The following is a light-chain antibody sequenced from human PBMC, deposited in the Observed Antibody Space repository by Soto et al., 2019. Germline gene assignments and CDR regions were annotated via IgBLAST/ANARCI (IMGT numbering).Light chain of an antibody. J-gene: IGLJ3*02. Sequence: QSVLTQPPSVSEGPGQRVTICCSGSTSNIGKNTVNWYQQLPGEAPKLFIYYDDLLASGVSDRFSGSKSGTSASLAISGLQSEDAADYYCVAWDHSLNGRVFGGGTKLTVL. CDR1: TSNIGKNT. CDR3: VAWDHSLNGRV. CDR2: YDD. V-gene: IGLV1-36*01.